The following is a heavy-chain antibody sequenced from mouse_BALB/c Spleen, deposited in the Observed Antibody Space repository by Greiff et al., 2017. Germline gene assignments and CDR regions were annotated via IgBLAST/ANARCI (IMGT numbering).Heavy chain of an antibody. CDR2: IYPGSGNT. CDR1: GYTFTDYY. CDR3: ARGYAMDY. Sequence: VQLQQSGAELARPGASVKLSCKASGYTFTDYYINWVKQRTGQGLEWIGEIYPGSGNTYYNEKFKGKATLTADKSSSTAYMQLSSLTSEDSAVYICARGYAMDYWGQGTSVTVSS. V-gene: IGHV1-77*01. J-gene: IGHJ4*01.